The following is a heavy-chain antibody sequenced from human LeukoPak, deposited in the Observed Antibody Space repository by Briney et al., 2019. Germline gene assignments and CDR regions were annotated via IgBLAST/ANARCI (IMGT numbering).Heavy chain of an antibody. CDR2: IYYSGGT. V-gene: IGHV4-59*01. CDR3: ARDSGSYYQLDY. CDR1: GGSISSYY. Sequence: SETLSLTCTVSGGSISSYYWSWIRQPPGKGLEWIGYIYYSGGTNYNPSLKSRVTISVDASKNQFSLKLSSVTAADTAVYYCARDSGSYYQLDYWGQGTLVTVSS. D-gene: IGHD1-26*01. J-gene: IGHJ4*02.